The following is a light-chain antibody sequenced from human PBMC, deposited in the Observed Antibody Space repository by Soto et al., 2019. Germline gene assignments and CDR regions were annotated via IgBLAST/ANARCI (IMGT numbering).Light chain of an antibody. CDR2: GAS. V-gene: IGKV3D-20*02. Sequence: EGVLSHSAGTLAFSPGETATVSCSASESVSDNHVAWYRQKRGQPPKLLIYGASSRATGITDRFSGRGSGTEFTLTISSLEPEDFAVYYCQPCSNWPITVGPGTRLEIK. J-gene: IGKJ5*01. CDR3: QPCSNWPIT. CDR1: ESVSDNH.